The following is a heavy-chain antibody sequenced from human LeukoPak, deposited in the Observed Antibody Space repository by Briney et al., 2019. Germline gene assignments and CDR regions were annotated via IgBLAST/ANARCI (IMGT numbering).Heavy chain of an antibody. CDR2: INSDGSSR. Sequence: PGGSLRLSCAGSGFTFSSDWMHWVRQAPGKGLVWLSRINSDGSSRSYADSVKGRSTISRDNGKNTLYLQMNSLRAEDTAVYYCARNRGTYYGLNDYWGQGTRVTVSS. J-gene: IGHJ4*02. CDR1: GFTFSSDW. CDR3: ARNRGTYYGLNDY. V-gene: IGHV3-74*01. D-gene: IGHD1-26*01.